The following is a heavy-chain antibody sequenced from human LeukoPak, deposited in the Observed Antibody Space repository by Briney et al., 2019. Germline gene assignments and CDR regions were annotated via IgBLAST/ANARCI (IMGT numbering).Heavy chain of an antibody. D-gene: IGHD3-22*01. CDR2: IYYSGST. CDR3: ARGIYDSSGYYLDY. J-gene: IGHJ4*02. Sequence: SETLSLTCTVSGGSVSSGYYYWSWIRQPPGKGLEWIGYIYYSGSTNHNPSLKSRVTISVDTSKNQFSLKVRSVTAADTAVYYCARGIYDSSGYYLDYWGQGTLVTVSS. CDR1: GGSVSSGYYY. V-gene: IGHV4-61*01.